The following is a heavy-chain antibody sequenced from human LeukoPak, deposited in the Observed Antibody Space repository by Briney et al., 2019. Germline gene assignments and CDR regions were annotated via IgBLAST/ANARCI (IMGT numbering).Heavy chain of an antibody. CDR1: GGTFSSYA. CDR3: ARDKLQVVVVPAASYGMDV. V-gene: IGHV1-69*13. CDR2: IIPIFGTA. Sequence: ASVKVSCKASGGTFSSYAISWVRQAPGQGLEWMGGIIPIFGTANYAQKFQGRVTITADGSTSTAYMELSSLRSEDTAVYYCARDKLQVVVVPAASYGMDVWGQGTTVTVSS. D-gene: IGHD2-2*01. J-gene: IGHJ6*02.